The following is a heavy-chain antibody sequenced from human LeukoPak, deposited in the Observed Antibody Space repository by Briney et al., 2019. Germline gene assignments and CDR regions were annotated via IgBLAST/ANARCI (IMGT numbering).Heavy chain of an antibody. V-gene: IGHV4-34*01. CDR3: ARGFLGLNGGV. J-gene: IGHJ6*02. D-gene: IGHD1-26*01. CDR2: INHNGST. Sequence: SETLSLICGVSGGSFSGYYWNWIRQAPGKGLEWIGEINHNGSTSSSPSLKSRVTISVDTSRSRFSLKLNSATAADTAVYYCARGFLGLNGGVWGQGTTVTVSS. CDR1: GGSFSGYY.